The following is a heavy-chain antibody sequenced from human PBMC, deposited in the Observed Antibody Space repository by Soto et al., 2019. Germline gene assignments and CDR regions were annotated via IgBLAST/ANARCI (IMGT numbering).Heavy chain of an antibody. Sequence: PVGSLRLSCAASGFTYSSYAMSWVRQAPGKGLEWVSGITGSGGSTYYADSVKGRFTISRDNSKNTLYLQMNSLRAEDTAVYYCAKDRGSSFPSHPFDYWGQGTLVTVSS. D-gene: IGHD6-13*01. CDR3: AKDRGSSFPSHPFDY. CDR2: ITGSGGST. J-gene: IGHJ4*02. CDR1: GFTYSSYA. V-gene: IGHV3-23*01.